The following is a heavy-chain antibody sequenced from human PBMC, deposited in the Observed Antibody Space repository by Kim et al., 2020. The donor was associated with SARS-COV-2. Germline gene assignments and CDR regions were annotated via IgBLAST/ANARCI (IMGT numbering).Heavy chain of an antibody. CDR3: ARVTPSLRYFDTG. V-gene: IGHV1-3*01. J-gene: IGHJ4*02. D-gene: IGHD3-9*01. Sequence: SQRFQGRVTITRDTSAGTAYMGLSSLRSEDTAVYYCARVTPSLRYFDTGWGQGTLVTVSS.